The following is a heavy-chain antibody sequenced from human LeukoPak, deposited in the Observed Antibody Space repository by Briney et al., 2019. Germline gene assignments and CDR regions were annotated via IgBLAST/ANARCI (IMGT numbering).Heavy chain of an antibody. J-gene: IGHJ5*02. Sequence: PSXTLSLTCTVSGGSISSSSYYWGWIRQPQGKGLEWIGSIYYSGSTYYNPSLKSRVTISVDTSKNQFSLKLSSVTAADTAVYYCARVYSNYVSWFDPWGQGTLVTVSS. CDR1: GGSISSSSYY. V-gene: IGHV4-39*01. CDR2: IYYSGST. CDR3: ARVYSNYVSWFDP. D-gene: IGHD4-11*01.